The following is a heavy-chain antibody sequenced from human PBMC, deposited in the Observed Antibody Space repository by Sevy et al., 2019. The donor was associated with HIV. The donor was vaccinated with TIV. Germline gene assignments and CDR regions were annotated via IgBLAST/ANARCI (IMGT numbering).Heavy chain of an antibody. CDR3: ARGSSGWYSEYWYFDL. D-gene: IGHD6-19*01. Sequence: GGSLRLSCAASGFTFSSYSMNWVRQAPGKGLEWVSSISSSSSYIYYADSVKGRFTISRDNAKNSRYLQMNSLRAEDTAVYYCARGSSGWYSEYWYFDLWGRGTLVTVSS. CDR1: GFTFSSYS. V-gene: IGHV3-21*01. CDR2: ISSSSSYI. J-gene: IGHJ2*01.